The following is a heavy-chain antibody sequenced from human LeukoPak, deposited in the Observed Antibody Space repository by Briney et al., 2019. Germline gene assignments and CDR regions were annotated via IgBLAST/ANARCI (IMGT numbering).Heavy chain of an antibody. CDR2: IYHSGST. CDR3: ARGGRYCSSTSCYFDAFDI. J-gene: IGHJ3*02. CDR1: GDSISSGDYY. V-gene: IGHV4-30-4*08. Sequence: PSQTLSLTCTVSGDSISSGDYYWSWIRQPPGKGLEWIGYIYHSGSTYYNPSLKSRVTISVDRSKNQFSLKLSSVTAADTAVYYCARGGRYCSSTSCYFDAFDIWGQGTMVTVSS. D-gene: IGHD2-2*01.